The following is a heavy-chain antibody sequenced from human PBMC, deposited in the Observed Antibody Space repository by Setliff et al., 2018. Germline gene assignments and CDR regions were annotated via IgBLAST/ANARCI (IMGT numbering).Heavy chain of an antibody. CDR3: ARDGGGLHY. Sequence: PGGSLRLSCAASGFTFSGHWMHWVRQAPGKGLVWVSRIKTDGSYTNYADSVKGRFTISRDNAKNTLYLQMNSLRVDDTAVYYCARDGGGLHYWGQGALVTVSS. J-gene: IGHJ4*02. CDR2: IKTDGSYT. CDR1: GFTFSGHW. D-gene: IGHD3-16*01. V-gene: IGHV3-74*01.